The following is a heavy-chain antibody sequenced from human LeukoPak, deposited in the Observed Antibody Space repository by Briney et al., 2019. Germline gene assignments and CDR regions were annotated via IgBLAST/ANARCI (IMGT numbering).Heavy chain of an antibody. V-gene: IGHV1-18*01. J-gene: IGHJ4*02. CDR2: ISAYNGNT. Sequence: ASVKVSCKASGYTFTSYGISWVRQAPGQGLEWMGWISAYNGNTNYAQKLQGRVTMTTDTSTSTAYMELRSLRSEDTAVYYCARDQSYYDFWSGYYPHLDYWGQGTLVTVSS. CDR1: GYTFTSYG. D-gene: IGHD3-3*01. CDR3: ARDQSYYDFWSGYYPHLDY.